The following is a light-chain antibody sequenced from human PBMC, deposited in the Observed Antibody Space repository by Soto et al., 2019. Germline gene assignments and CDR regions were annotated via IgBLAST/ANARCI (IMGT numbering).Light chain of an antibody. CDR2: EAS. CDR3: SSYAGSNNYV. Sequence: QSVLTQPPSVSGSPGQSVTISCTGTSTDFVSYNRVSWYQQPPGTAPKLIIYEASNRPSGVPGRFSGSKSGNTASLTVSGLQAEDEADYYCSSYAGSNNYVFGTGTKVTVL. V-gene: IGLV2-18*02. CDR1: STDFVSYNR. J-gene: IGLJ1*01.